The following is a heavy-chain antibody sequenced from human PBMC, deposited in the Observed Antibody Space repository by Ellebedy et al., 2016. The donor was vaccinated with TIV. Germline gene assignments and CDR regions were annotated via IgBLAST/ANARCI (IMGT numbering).Heavy chain of an antibody. D-gene: IGHD3-22*01. Sequence: MPSETLSLTCTVSSGSISSSSFYWGWLRQPPGKGLEWIGSFYYSGNTYYNPSLKSRVTISVDTSKNQFSLKLSSVTAADTAVYYCARGGVVGYYFDYWGQGTLVTVSS. CDR1: SGSISSSSFY. J-gene: IGHJ4*02. CDR3: ARGGVVGYYFDY. V-gene: IGHV4-39*07. CDR2: FYYSGNT.